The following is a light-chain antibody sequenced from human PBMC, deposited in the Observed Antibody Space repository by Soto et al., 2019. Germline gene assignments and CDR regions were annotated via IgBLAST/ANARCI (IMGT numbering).Light chain of an antibody. CDR3: QQRSNWPRT. V-gene: IGKV3-11*01. Sequence: EIVWTQSPATLSLSPGERATLSCRASQSVSSYLAWYQQKPGQAPRLLIYDASNRATGIQSRFSGSGSGTDFTLTISSLEPEDFAVYYCQQRSNWPRTVGQGTKVEIK. CDR1: QSVSSY. CDR2: DAS. J-gene: IGKJ1*01.